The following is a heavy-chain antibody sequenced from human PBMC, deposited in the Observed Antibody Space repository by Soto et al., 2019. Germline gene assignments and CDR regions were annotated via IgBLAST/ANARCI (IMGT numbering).Heavy chain of an antibody. Sequence: EVQLVESGGGLVRPGGSLRLSCAASGFTFNNFWMYWVRQTPERGLVWVSGINSDGTTTIYADSVKGRFTISRDNAKNTLYLQMNSLTVEDTAIYYCVRDIRWGQGTLVTVSS. J-gene: IGHJ4*02. CDR3: VRDIR. CDR1: GFTFNNFW. V-gene: IGHV3-74*01. CDR2: INSDGTTT.